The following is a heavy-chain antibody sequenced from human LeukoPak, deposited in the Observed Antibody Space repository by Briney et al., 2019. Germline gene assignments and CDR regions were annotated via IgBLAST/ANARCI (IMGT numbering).Heavy chain of an antibody. Sequence: SETLSLTCTVSGGSISSANYYWAWIRQPPGKGLEWIGYIYYSGSTYYNPSLKSRLTMSVDTSKNQFSLKLSSLTAADTAVYYCARDYGDYEVGAFDIWGQGTMVTVSS. V-gene: IGHV4-39*07. J-gene: IGHJ3*02. CDR1: GGSISSANYY. CDR3: ARDYGDYEVGAFDI. D-gene: IGHD4-17*01. CDR2: IYYSGST.